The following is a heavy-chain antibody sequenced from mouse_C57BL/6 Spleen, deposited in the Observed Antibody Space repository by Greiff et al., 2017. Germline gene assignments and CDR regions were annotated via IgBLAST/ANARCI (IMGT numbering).Heavy chain of an antibody. CDR1: GYTFTSYW. CDR2: IDPSDSYT. Sequence: QVQLQQSGAELVRPGTSVKLSCKASGYTFTSYWMHWVKQRPGQGLEWIGVIDPSDSYTNYNQKFKGKATLTVDTSSSTAYMQLSSLTSEDSAVYYCARGGYYGSSPYYFDYWGQGTTLTVSS. V-gene: IGHV1-59*01. D-gene: IGHD1-1*01. CDR3: ARGGYYGSSPYYFDY. J-gene: IGHJ2*01.